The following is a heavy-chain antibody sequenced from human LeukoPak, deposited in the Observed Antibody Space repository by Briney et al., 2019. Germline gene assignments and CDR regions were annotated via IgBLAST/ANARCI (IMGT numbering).Heavy chain of an antibody. J-gene: IGHJ2*01. CDR2: IHPNSGAT. V-gene: IGHV1-2*02. CDR1: GYTFTAYH. Sequence: ASVKVSCKASGYTFTAYHMHWVRQAPGQGPEWMGSIHPNSGATNYAQKFQGRVTMTRDTSISTASMELSRLKYEDTAVYYCARDSCGGGGCHSWYFDLWGRGTLVTVSS. CDR3: ARDSCGGGGCHSWYFDL. D-gene: IGHD6-19*01.